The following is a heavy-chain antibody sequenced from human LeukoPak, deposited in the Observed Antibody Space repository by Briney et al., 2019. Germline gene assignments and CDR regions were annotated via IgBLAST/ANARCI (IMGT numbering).Heavy chain of an antibody. CDR1: GYTFTGYY. CDR3: ARGFGTYYYYYYMDV. D-gene: IGHD3-10*01. V-gene: IGHV1-2*02. J-gene: IGHJ6*03. CDR2: INPNSGGT. Sequence: GASVKVSCKASGYTFTGYYMHWVRQAPGQGLGWMGWINPNSGGTNYAQKFQGRVTMTRDTSISTAYMELSRLRSDDTAVYYCARGFGTYYYYYYMDVWGKGTTVTVSS.